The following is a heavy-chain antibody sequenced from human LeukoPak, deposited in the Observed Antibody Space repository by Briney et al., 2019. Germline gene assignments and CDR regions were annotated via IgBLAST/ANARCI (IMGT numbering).Heavy chain of an antibody. V-gene: IGHV3-11*04. J-gene: IGHJ4*02. Sequence: GGSLRLSCAASGFTFSDYYMSWIRQAPGKGPEWVSYISSSGSTIYYADSVKGRFTISRDNAKNSLYLQMNSLRAEDTAVYYCARGDTTVTAYYFDYWGQGTLVTVSS. D-gene: IGHD4-17*01. CDR2: ISSSGSTI. CDR1: GFTFSDYY. CDR3: ARGDTTVTAYYFDY.